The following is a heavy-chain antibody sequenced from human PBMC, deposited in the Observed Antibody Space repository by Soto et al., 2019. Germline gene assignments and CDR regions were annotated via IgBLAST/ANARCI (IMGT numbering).Heavy chain of an antibody. V-gene: IGHV5-10-1*03. CDR1: GYTFTRYW. CDR3: ARLDVIPVGDHHYDGLDV. D-gene: IGHD2-2*01. Sequence: EVQLVQSGAEVKKPGESLRISCQGSGYTFTRYWISWMRQMPGKGLEWMGRIDPRDSYINYSPSSQGHVTISVDKTISTAYLQWSSLQASDTAIYYCARLDVIPVGDHHYDGLDVWGPGTTVIVS. CDR2: IDPRDSYI. J-gene: IGHJ6*02.